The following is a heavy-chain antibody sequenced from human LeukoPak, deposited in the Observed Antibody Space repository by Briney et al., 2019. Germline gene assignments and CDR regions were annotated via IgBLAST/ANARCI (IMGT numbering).Heavy chain of an antibody. CDR2: IIPIFGTA. V-gene: IGHV1-69*05. J-gene: IGHJ6*03. D-gene: IGHD2-2*01. Sequence: ASVKVSCKASGGTFSSYAISWVRQAPGQGLEWMGGIIPIFGTANYAQKFQGRVTITTDESTSTAYMELSSLRSEDTAVYYCARHAFRDIVVVPAAINYYYYMDVWGKGTTVTVSS. CDR3: ARHAFRDIVVVPAAINYYYYMDV. CDR1: GGTFSSYA.